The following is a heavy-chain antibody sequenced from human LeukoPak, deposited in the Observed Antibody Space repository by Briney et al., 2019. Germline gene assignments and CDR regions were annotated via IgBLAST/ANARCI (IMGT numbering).Heavy chain of an antibody. D-gene: IGHD2-21*02. J-gene: IGHJ4*02. CDR3: AKVYCGGDCYNHFDY. V-gene: IGHV3-30*18. CDR2: ISYDGSNK. CDR1: GFTVSRNY. Sequence: PGGSLRLSCAASGFTVSRNYLTWVRQAPGKGLEWVAVISYDGSNKYYADSVKGRFTISRDNSKNTLYLQMNSLRAEDTAVYYCAKVYCGGDCYNHFDYWGQGTLVTVSS.